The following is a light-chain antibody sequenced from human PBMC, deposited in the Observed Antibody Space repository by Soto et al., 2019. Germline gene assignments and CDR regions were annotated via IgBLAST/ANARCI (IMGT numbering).Light chain of an antibody. CDR2: EVI. CDR3: NSYTTSNTFV. V-gene: IGLV2-14*03. CDR1: SSDIGAHNF. J-gene: IGLJ1*01. Sequence: QSALTQPASVSGSPGQAITVSCSGTSSDIGAHNFVSWYQQHPGKAPKLIIYEVINRPSGVSDRFSGSKYGNTASLTISGLQSEDEADYYCNSYTTSNTFVFGSGTKVTVL.